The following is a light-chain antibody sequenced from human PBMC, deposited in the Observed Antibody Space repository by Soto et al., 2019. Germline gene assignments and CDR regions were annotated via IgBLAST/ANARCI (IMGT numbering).Light chain of an antibody. V-gene: IGKV1-5*03. CDR2: KAS. J-gene: IGKJ1*01. CDR1: QTISSW. Sequence: DIQMTQSPSTLSGSVGDRVTITCRASQTISSWLAWYQQKPGKAPKLLIYKASTLKSGVPSRFSGSGSGTEFTLTISXXXXDDFATYYCQHYNSYSEAFGQGTKVE. CDR3: QHYNSYSEA.